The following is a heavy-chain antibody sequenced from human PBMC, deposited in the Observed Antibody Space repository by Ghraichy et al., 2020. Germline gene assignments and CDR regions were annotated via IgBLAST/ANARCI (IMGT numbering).Heavy chain of an antibody. CDR2: ISSSGSTI. D-gene: IGHD2-15*01. J-gene: IGHJ3*02. V-gene: IGHV3-48*03. CDR3: ARVDQDIVVVVAATPFAFDI. Sequence: GESLNISCAASGFTFSSYEMNWVRQAPGKGLEWVSYISSSGSTIYYADSVKGRFTISRDNAKNSLYLQMNNLRAEDTAVYYCARVDQDIVVVVAATPFAFDIWGQGTMVTVSS. CDR1: GFTFSSYE.